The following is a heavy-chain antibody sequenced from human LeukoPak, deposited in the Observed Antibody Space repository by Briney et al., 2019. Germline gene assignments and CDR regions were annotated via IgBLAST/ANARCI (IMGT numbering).Heavy chain of an antibody. V-gene: IGHV3-21*01. Sequence: GGSLRLSCAASGFTFSSYSMNWVRQAPGKWLEWVSSISSSSSYIYYADSVKGRFTISRDNAKNPLYLQMNGLRAEDTAVYYCARGGYYDPDAFDIWGQGTMVTVSS. CDR3: ARGGYYDPDAFDI. CDR1: GFTFSSYS. D-gene: IGHD3-22*01. CDR2: ISSSSSYI. J-gene: IGHJ3*02.